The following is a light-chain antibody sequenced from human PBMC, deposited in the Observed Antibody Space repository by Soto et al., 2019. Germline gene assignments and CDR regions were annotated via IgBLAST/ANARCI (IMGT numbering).Light chain of an antibody. CDR3: SSYAGINNLGV. CDR1: SSDVGGYKY. CDR2: EVN. J-gene: IGLJ1*01. V-gene: IGLV2-8*01. Sequence: QSALTQPPSASGSPGQSVTISCTGTSSDVGGYKYVSWYQQHPGEAPKLMIFEVNKRPSGVPDRFSGSKSGNTASLTVSGLQDEDEADYYCSSYAGINNLGVFGTGTKLTVL.